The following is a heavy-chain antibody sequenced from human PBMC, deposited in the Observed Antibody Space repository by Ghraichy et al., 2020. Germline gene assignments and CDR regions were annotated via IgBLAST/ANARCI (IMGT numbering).Heavy chain of an antibody. J-gene: IGHJ4*02. V-gene: IGHV4-31*03. CDR2: ISYSGDT. CDR3: ARGAPRYTSRTKYFFDY. CDR1: GGSISNGGYF. Sequence: SETLSLTCSVSGGSISNGGYFWSWIRQHPGKGLEWIGYISYSGDTYYNPSLKSRLTISLDTPKNHFSLKLNSVTAADTAVYYCARGAPRYTSRTKYFFDYWGQGTLVTVSS. D-gene: IGHD2-2*02.